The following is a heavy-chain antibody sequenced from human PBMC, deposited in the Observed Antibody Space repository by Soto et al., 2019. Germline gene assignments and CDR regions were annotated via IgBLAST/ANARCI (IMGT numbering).Heavy chain of an antibody. CDR1: GFTFSNYA. CDR2: ISGSGGTT. Sequence: EVQLLESGGGLVQPGRSLRLSCAASGFTFSNYAMSWVRQAPGQGLDWVSAISGSGGTTYYADSVKGRFTISRDNSKITLFLQMNSLRAEDAAVYYCAKFFVETGSNSGWPWSFHYWCQGTLVTVSS. V-gene: IGHV3-23*01. CDR3: AKFFVETGSNSGWPWSFHY. D-gene: IGHD6-25*01. J-gene: IGHJ4*02.